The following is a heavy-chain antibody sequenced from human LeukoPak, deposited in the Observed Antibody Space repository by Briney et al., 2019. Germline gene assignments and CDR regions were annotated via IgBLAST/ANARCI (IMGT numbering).Heavy chain of an antibody. CDR1: GFTFSSYS. V-gene: IGHV3-30*03. CDR3: ARDRSKEFAP. CDR2: ISSDGTNK. J-gene: IGHJ5*02. D-gene: IGHD3-10*01. Sequence: GGSLRLSCAASGFTFSSYSMNWVRQAPGKGLEWVAVISSDGTNKDYADSVKGRFSISRDNSKNTLYLQMNRLRADDTAVYYCARDRSKEFAPWGKGPLVTVSS.